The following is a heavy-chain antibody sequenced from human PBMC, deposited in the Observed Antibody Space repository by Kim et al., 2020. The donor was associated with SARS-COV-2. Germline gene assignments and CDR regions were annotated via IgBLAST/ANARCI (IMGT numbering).Heavy chain of an antibody. J-gene: IGHJ4*02. D-gene: IGHD6-13*01. CDR3: ARQTIAAAGTVHFDY. CDR2: IYYSGST. Sequence: SETLSLTCTVSGGSISSSSYYWGWIRQPPGKGLEWIGSIYYSGSTYYNPSLKSRVTISVDTSKNQFSLKLSSVTAADTAVYYCARQTIAAAGTVHFDYWGQGTLVTVSS. V-gene: IGHV4-39*01. CDR1: GGSISSSSYY.